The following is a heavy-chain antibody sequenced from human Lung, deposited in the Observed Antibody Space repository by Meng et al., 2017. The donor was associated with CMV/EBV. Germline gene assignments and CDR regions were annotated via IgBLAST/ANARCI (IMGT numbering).Heavy chain of an antibody. Sequence: SVXVSXXASGYTFTTYDINWVRQATGQGLEWMGWMNPNSGNTGYAQKFQGRVAMTRVTSISTAYMELSSLTSDDTAVYYCARTRIEVEPDGTKIKYYNYGMDVWGQGXTVTVSS. CDR2: MNPNSGNT. J-gene: IGHJ6*02. D-gene: IGHD2-15*01. CDR3: ARTRIEVEPDGTKIKYYNYGMDV. V-gene: IGHV1-8*01. CDR1: GYTFTTYD.